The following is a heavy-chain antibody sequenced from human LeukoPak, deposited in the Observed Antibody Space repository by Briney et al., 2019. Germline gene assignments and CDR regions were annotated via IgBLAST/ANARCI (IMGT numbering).Heavy chain of an antibody. V-gene: IGHV3-30*18. CDR1: GFTFSSYG. Sequence: PGRSLRLSCAASGFTFSSYGMHWVRQAPGEGLEWVAVISYDGSNKYYADSVKGRFTISRDNSKNTLYLQMNSLRAEDTAVYYCAKGGRYGDSTLGMDVCGQGTTVTVSS. J-gene: IGHJ6*02. CDR2: ISYDGSNK. D-gene: IGHD4-17*01. CDR3: AKGGRYGDSTLGMDV.